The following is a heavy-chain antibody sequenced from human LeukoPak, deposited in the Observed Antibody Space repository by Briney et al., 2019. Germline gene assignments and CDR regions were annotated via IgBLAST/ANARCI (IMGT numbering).Heavy chain of an antibody. J-gene: IGHJ4*02. V-gene: IGHV3-48*03. CDR1: GFTFSSYE. CDR3: ARDGSSSGWDFEY. D-gene: IGHD6-19*01. CDR2: ISKSGRTT. Sequence: PGWSLRLSCAASGFTFSSYEMHWVPQAPGKGLEWVSYISKSGRTTYYVDSVKGRFTISRDNAKKSLYLQMNSLRAEDTAVYYCARDGSSSGWDFEYWGQGTLVTVSS.